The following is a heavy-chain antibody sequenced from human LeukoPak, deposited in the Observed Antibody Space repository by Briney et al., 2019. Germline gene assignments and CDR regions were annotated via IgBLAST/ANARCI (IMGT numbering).Heavy chain of an antibody. D-gene: IGHD1-26*01. CDR2: IYYSGST. J-gene: IGHJ3*02. CDR3: ARVMVALSGSQLRDAFDI. V-gene: IGHV4-30-4*08. CDR1: GGSISSSSYY. Sequence: PSETLSLTCTVSGGSISSSSYYWSWIRQPPGKGLEWIGYIYYSGSTYYNPSLKSRVTISVDTSKNQFSLKLSSVTAADTAVYYCARVMVALSGSQLRDAFDIWGQGTMVTVSS.